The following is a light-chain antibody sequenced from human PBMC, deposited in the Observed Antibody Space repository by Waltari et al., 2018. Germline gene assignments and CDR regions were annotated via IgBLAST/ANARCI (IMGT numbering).Light chain of an antibody. J-gene: IGLJ1*01. V-gene: IGLV2-8*01. CDR3: SSYAGSNYYV. CDR1: SSDVGGYNY. CDR2: EVN. Sequence: QSALTQPPSASGSPGQSVTISCTGTSSDVGGYNYVSWYQQHPGKAPKLMIYEVNDRPSGVPDRFSGSKSGNTASLTVSGLQAEDEADYYCSSYAGSNYYVFGTGTKVTVL.